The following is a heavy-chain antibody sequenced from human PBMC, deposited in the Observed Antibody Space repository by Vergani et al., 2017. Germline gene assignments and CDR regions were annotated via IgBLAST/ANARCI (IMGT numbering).Heavy chain of an antibody. CDR2: IYYSGST. CDR3: AASYDYVWGSYRPWGY. Sequence: QLQLQESGPGLVKPSETLSLTCTVSGGSISSSSYYWGWIRQPPGKGLEWIGSIYYSGSTYYNPSLKSRVTISVDTSKNQFSLKLSSVTAADTAVYYCAASYDYVWGSYRPWGYWGQGTLVNVSS. D-gene: IGHD3-16*02. V-gene: IGHV4-39*07. CDR1: GGSISSSSYY. J-gene: IGHJ4*02.